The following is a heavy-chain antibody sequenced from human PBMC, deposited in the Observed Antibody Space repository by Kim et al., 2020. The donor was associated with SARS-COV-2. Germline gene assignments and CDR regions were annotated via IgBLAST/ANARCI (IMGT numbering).Heavy chain of an antibody. D-gene: IGHD3-22*01. CDR3: ARVRSITMIVVVIDAFDI. Sequence: KSRVTISVDTSKNQFSLKLSSVTAADTAVYYCARVRSITMIVVVIDAFDIWGQGTMVTVSS. J-gene: IGHJ3*02. V-gene: IGHV4-39*07.